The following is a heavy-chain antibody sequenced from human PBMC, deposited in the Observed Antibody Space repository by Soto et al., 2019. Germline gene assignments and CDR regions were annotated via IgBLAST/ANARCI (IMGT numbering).Heavy chain of an antibody. V-gene: IGHV4-34*01. CDR2: INHSGST. Sequence: PSETLSLTCAVYGGSFSGYYWSWIRQPPGKGLEWIGEINHSGSTNYNPSLKSRVTISVDTSKNQFSLKLSSVTAADTAVYYCARGRRTISGTPRRYCYKDVWGRGTTVTVSS. D-gene: IGHD3-3*01. CDR3: ARGRRTISGTPRRYCYKDV. J-gene: IGHJ6*03. CDR1: GGSFSGYY.